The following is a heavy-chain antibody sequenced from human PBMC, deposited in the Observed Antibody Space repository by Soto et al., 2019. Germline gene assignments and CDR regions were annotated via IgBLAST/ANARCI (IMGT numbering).Heavy chain of an antibody. CDR3: ALYDALFFDY. J-gene: IGHJ4*02. CDR2: ITTSTSSNV. V-gene: IGHV3-21*01. CDR1: GFSVATYN. D-gene: IGHD2-8*01. Sequence: GGSLRLSCAASGFSVATYNMNWVRQAPGKGLEWVSSITTSTSSNVYYADSVKGRFTISRDSAKNSLHLQMNSLRAEDTALYFCALYDALFFDYRGQGTLVTVS.